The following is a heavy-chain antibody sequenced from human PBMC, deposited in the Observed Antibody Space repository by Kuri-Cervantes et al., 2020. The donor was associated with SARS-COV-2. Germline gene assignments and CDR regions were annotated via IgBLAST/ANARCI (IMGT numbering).Heavy chain of an antibody. CDR3: ARGRPVTTFYRTSYFDY. CDR1: GGSISSYY. J-gene: IGHJ4*02. V-gene: IGHV4-34*01. Sequence: GSLRLSCTVSGGSISSYYWSWIRQPPGKGLEWIGEINHSGSTNYNPSLKSRVTISVDTSKNQFSLKLSSVTAADTAVYYCARGRPVTTFYRTSYFDYWGQGTLVTVSS. CDR2: INHSGST. D-gene: IGHD4-17*01.